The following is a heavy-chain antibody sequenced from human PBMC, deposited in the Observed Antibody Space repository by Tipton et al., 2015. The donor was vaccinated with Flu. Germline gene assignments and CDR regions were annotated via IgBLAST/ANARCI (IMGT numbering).Heavy chain of an antibody. Sequence: QLVQSGAEAKKPGSSVKVSCKASGGTFSTTTFSWVRQAPAQGLEWMGRIIPTLGRPKYAPKFQGRVTITADKSTSTVYMVLSSLRSEDTAVYYCAREPGGYVGARLSEGNKYYQGMDAWGRGTTVTVSS. V-gene: IGHV1-69*09. CDR3: AREPGGYVGARLSEGNKYYQGMDA. J-gene: IGHJ6*02. D-gene: IGHD6-25*01. CDR2: IIPTLGRP. CDR1: GGTFSTTT.